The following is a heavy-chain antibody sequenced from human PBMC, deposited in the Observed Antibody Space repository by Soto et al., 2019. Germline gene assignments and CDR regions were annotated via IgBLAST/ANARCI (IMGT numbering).Heavy chain of an antibody. CDR1: GFTVSSNY. D-gene: IGHD6-13*01. J-gene: IGHJ6*02. CDR3: ARAPPEYSSSWYQYYGMDV. V-gene: IGHV3-53*01. CDR2: IYSGGST. Sequence: PGGSLRLSCAASGFTVSSNYMSWVRQAPGKGLEWVSVIYSGGSTYYADSVKGRFTISRDNSKNTLYLQMNSLRAEDTAVYYCARAPPEYSSSWYQYYGMDVWGQGTTVTGSS.